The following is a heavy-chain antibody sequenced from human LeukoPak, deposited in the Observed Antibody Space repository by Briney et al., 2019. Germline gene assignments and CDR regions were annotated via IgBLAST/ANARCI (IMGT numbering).Heavy chain of an antibody. J-gene: IGHJ4*02. Sequence: PGGSLSLSCAASGFTFSKYGMHWVRQAPGKGLEWVAVIWYDGKNKYYADSVKGRFTISRDNSKNTLYLEMNSLRADDTAVYYCAKDRAVAGTDARYYFDYWGQGTLVTVSA. V-gene: IGHV3-33*06. D-gene: IGHD6-19*01. CDR2: IWYDGKNK. CDR3: AKDRAVAGTDARYYFDY. CDR1: GFTFSKYG.